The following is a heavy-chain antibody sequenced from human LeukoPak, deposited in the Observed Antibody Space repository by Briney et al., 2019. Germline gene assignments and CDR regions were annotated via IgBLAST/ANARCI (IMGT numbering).Heavy chain of an antibody. Sequence: GGSLRLSCAASGFTFSIYEMDWVRQAPGKGLEWVSFISGSGSTIHFADSVKGRFTISRDNAKNSLYLQTNSLRGEDTAVYYCARGRWFDPWGQGTLVTVSS. V-gene: IGHV3-48*03. CDR3: ARGRWFDP. J-gene: IGHJ5*02. CDR1: GFTFSIYE. CDR2: ISGSGSTI.